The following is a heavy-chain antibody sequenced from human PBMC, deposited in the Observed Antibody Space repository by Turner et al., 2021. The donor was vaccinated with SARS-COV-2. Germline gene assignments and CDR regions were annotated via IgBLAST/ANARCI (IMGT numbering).Heavy chain of an antibody. D-gene: IGHD6-19*01. CDR3: AKAPPRPEQFHYYYYGMDV. J-gene: IGHJ6*02. V-gene: IGHV3-23*01. CDR2: IRGSGGST. CDR1: GFTFSSYA. Sequence: EVQLLESGGGLVQPGGSLRLSCTASGFTFSSYAMSWVRQSSGKGLEWVSAIRGSGGSTYYADSLKGRFTISRDNSKSTLYLQMNSLRAEDTAVYYCAKAPPRPEQFHYYYYGMDVWGQGTTVTVSS.